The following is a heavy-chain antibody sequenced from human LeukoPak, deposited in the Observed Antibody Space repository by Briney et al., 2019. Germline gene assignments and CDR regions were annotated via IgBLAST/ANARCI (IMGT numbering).Heavy chain of an antibody. V-gene: IGHV3-64*01. CDR3: ARDQTTVTTLAYYMDV. CDR1: GFTFSSYA. D-gene: IGHD4-17*01. Sequence: GGSLRLSCAASGFTFSSYAMLWVRQAPGKGLEYVSAISSNGGSTYYANSVKGRFTISRDNSKNTLYLQMGSLRAEDMAVYYCARDQTTVTTLAYYMDVWGKGTTVTVSS. CDR2: ISSNGGST. J-gene: IGHJ6*03.